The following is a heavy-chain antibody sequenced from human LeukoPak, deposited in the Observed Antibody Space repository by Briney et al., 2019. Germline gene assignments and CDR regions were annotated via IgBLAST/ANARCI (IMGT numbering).Heavy chain of an antibody. V-gene: IGHV1-69*13. D-gene: IGHD2-2*01. CDR3: ARTRHLGYCSSTSCYKDGGYYYYYMDV. CDR2: IIPIFGTA. Sequence: SVKVSCKASGGTFSSYAISWVRQAPGQGLEWIGGIIPIFGTANYAQKFQGRVTITADESTSTAYMELSSLRSEDTAVYYCARTRHLGYCSSTSCYKDGGYYYYYMDVWGKGTTVTVSS. CDR1: GGTFSSYA. J-gene: IGHJ6*03.